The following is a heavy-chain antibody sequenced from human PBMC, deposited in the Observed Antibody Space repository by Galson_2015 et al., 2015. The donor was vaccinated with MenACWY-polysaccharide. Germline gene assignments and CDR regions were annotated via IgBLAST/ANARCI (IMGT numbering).Heavy chain of an antibody. V-gene: IGHV3-23*01. CDR1: GFTFRSYA. J-gene: IGHJ4*02. D-gene: IGHD6-13*01. CDR2: TSGNGAKT. Sequence: SLRLSCAASGFTFRSYAMSWVRQAPGKGLEWVSTTSGNGAKTFYTDSVKGRFTISRDNSKNTLYLQMNRLRPEDTAIYYCAKEQGCSNEYWGQGTLVTVSS. CDR3: AKEQGCSNEY.